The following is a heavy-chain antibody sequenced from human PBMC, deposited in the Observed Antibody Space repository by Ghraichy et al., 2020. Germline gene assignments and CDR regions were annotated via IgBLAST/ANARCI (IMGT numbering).Heavy chain of an antibody. D-gene: IGHD3-10*01. Sequence: ASVKVSCKVAALIELSIHWVRQAPGKGLEWMGGFDREDGETMYGQKFQGRVTMTEDISTYTADMELSGLRSEDTAVYYCATVRGSFVRGVNDAFDLWGQGTRVTVSS. CDR3: ATVRGSFVRGVNDAFDL. CDR1: ALIELS. V-gene: IGHV1-24*01. J-gene: IGHJ3*01. CDR2: FDREDGET.